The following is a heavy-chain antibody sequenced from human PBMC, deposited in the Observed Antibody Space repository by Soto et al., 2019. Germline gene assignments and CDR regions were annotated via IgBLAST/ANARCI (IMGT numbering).Heavy chain of an antibody. CDR1: GGSISSSNSY. CDR2: IYYSGNT. V-gene: IGHV4-39*01. CDR3: ARRLTSYYSGSRGFDP. J-gene: IGHJ5*02. D-gene: IGHD3-10*01. Sequence: LSLTCTVSGGSISSSNSYWGWIRQPPGKGLEWIGSIYYSGNTYYNPSLKSRVTISVDTSKNQFSLKLSSVTAADTAVYYCARRLTSYYSGSRGFDPWGQGTLVTVSS.